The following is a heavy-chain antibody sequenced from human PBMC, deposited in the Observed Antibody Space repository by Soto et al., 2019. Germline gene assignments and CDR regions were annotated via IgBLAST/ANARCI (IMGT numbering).Heavy chain of an antibody. J-gene: IGHJ3*02. V-gene: IGHV1-2*04. CDR1: GYTFPGYY. D-gene: IGHD3-9*01. CDR2: INPNSGGT. CDR3: ASSIGSLRYFDWLENAFDI. Sequence: ASVKVSCKASGYTFPGYYMHWVRQAPGQGLEWMGWINPNSGGTNYAQKFQGWVTMTRDTSISTAYMELSRLRSDDTAVYYCASSIGSLRYFDWLENAFDIWGQGTMVTVSS.